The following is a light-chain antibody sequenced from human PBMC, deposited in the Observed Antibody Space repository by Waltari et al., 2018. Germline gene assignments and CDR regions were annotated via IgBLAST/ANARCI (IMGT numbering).Light chain of an antibody. CDR1: QSVSSSY. J-gene: IGKJ1*01. CDR3: QQYGSSSWT. Sequence: EIVLTQSPGTLSLSPGERATLSCRASQSVSSSYLAWYQQKPGQAPRLLIDAASSRAPGIPEMFSGSGSGTDFTLTISRLEPEDFAVYYCQQYGSSSWTFGQGTKVEIK. V-gene: IGKV3-20*01. CDR2: AAS.